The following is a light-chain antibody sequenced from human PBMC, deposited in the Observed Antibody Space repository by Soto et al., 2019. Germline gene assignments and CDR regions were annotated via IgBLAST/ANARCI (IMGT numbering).Light chain of an antibody. CDR3: QQYNDNWPT. J-gene: IGKJ1*01. CDR1: QSVRTN. V-gene: IGKV3-15*01. CDR2: GAS. Sequence: EIVMTQSPATLSVSPGETVTLSCRASQSVRTNLAWYQHKPGQSPRLLIYGASNRAASFPARFSGSGSGTEFTLTISSLQSEDFAVYYCQQYNDNWPTFGQGTKVEIK.